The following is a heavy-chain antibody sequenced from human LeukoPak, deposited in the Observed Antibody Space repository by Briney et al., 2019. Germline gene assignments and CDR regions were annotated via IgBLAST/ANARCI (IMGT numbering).Heavy chain of an antibody. CDR1: GFTFSSYA. CDR2: ISGSGGST. Sequence: GGSLRLSCGASGFTFSSYAMNWVRQAPGKGLEWVSGISGSGGSTYYADSVKGPFTISRDNSKNTLYLQMNSLRAEDTAVYYCAKGKDYSNYVAAFDYWGQGTLVTISS. CDR3: AKGKDYSNYVAAFDY. J-gene: IGHJ4*02. V-gene: IGHV3-23*01. D-gene: IGHD4-11*01.